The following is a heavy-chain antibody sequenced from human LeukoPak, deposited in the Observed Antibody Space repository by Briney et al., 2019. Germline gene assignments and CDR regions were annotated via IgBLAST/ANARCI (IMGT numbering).Heavy chain of an antibody. CDR1: GGSFSGYY. CDR2: IKHSGST. V-gene: IGHV4-34*01. J-gene: IGHJ5*02. CDR3: ARGPRGIVVVNNWFDP. D-gene: IGHD3-22*01. Sequence: SETLSLTCAVYGGSFSGYYWSWIRQPPGKGLEWIGEIKHSGSTNYNPSLKSRVTISVDTSKNQFSLKLSSVTAADTAVYYCARGPRGIVVVNNWFDPWGQGTLVTVSS.